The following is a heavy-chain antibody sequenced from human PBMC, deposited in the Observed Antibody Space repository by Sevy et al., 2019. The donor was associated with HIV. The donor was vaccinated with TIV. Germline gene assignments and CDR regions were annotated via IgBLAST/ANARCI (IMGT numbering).Heavy chain of an antibody. Sequence: ASVKVSCKVSGYTLTEFSMHWVRQAPGKGLEWMGTFDPEDDERIYAQKFQGRVTMTEDTSTDTAYMELSSLKSEDTAVFYCAITKDYYDSSGCPFDYWGQGTLVTVSS. V-gene: IGHV1-24*01. CDR1: GYTLTEFS. D-gene: IGHD3-22*01. CDR2: FDPEDDER. CDR3: AITKDYYDSSGCPFDY. J-gene: IGHJ4*02.